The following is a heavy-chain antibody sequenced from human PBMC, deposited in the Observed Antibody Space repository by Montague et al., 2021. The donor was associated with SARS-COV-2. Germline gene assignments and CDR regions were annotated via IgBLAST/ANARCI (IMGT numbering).Heavy chain of an antibody. CDR2: INHSRST. Sequence: SETLSLTCAVYGWSLIGYYWSWIRQAPGKGLEWIGEINHSRSTYYNPSLKSRVTMSLDTSKNQFSLNLTSVTAADTAVYYCARAGIGCNSCLGYWGQGTLVTVSS. J-gene: IGHJ4*02. CDR3: ARAGIGCNSCLGY. CDR1: GWSLIGYY. D-gene: IGHD2-2*01. V-gene: IGHV4-34*01.